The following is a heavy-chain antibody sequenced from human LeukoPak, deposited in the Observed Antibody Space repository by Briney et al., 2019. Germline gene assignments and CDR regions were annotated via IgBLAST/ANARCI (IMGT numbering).Heavy chain of an antibody. V-gene: IGHV3-30-3*01. D-gene: IGHD7-27*01. CDR2: ISYDGSNK. CDR3: ASPAGPLGVYYGMDV. Sequence: GGSLRLSCAASGFTFSSYAMHWVRQAPGKGLEWVAVISYDGSNKYYADSVKGRFTISGDNSKNTLYLQMNSLRAEDTAVYYCASPAGPLGVYYGMDVWGQGTTVTVSS. CDR1: GFTFSSYA. J-gene: IGHJ6*02.